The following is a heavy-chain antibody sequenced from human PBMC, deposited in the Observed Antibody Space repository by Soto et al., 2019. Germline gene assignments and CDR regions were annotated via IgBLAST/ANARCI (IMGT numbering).Heavy chain of an antibody. V-gene: IGHV1-18*01. D-gene: IGHD6-6*01. Sequence: QVQLVQSGAEVKKPGASVKVSCKASGYTFTSYGISWVRQAPGQGLEWMGWISAYNGNTNYAQKLQGRVTMTTDTSTSTAYMELRSLRADYTAVYYCARALSYSSSLGWFDPWGQGTLVTVSS. CDR2: ISAYNGNT. CDR1: GYTFTSYG. CDR3: ARALSYSSSLGWFDP. J-gene: IGHJ5*02.